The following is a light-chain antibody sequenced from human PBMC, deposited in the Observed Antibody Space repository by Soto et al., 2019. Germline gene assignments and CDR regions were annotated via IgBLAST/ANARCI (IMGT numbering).Light chain of an antibody. J-gene: IGKJ2*01. V-gene: IGKV3-15*01. CDR3: QKYNNWQYT. CDR1: QSVSSN. CDR2: GAS. Sequence: EIVMTQSPATLSVSPGERATLSCRASQSVSSNLAWYQQKPGQAPRLLIYGASTRATGIPARFSGSVSGTEFTRTINSLQVEDFAVYYCQKYNNWQYTFGQGTKLEIK.